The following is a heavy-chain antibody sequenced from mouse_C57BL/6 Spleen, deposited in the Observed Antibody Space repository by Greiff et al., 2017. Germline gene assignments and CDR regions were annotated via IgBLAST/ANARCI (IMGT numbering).Heavy chain of an antibody. Sequence: VQLQQSGPELVKPGASVKISCKASGYSFTDYNMNRVKQSNGKSLEWIGVINPNYGTTSYNQKFKGKATLTVDQSSSTAYMQLNSLTSEDSAVYYCARRYYYGSYWYFDVWGTGTTVTVSS. V-gene: IGHV1-39*01. CDR3: ARRYYYGSYWYFDV. D-gene: IGHD1-1*01. CDR2: INPNYGTT. J-gene: IGHJ1*03. CDR1: GYSFTDYN.